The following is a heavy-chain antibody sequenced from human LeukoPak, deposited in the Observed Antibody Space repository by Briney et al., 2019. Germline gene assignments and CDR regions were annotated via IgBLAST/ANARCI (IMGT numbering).Heavy chain of an antibody. D-gene: IGHD3-22*01. CDR1: GFTFEEYG. CDR3: ARGYFYDSSGYYGNLDY. J-gene: IGHJ4*02. V-gene: IGHV3-20*04. Sequence: GGSLRLSCAASGFTFEEYGMNWVRHSPGRGLEWVSGINWNGGSTGYADAVKGRFTIHRDNAKKSLYLQMHSLRAEDTALYYCARGYFYDSSGYYGNLDYWGQGTLVTVSS. CDR2: INWNGGST.